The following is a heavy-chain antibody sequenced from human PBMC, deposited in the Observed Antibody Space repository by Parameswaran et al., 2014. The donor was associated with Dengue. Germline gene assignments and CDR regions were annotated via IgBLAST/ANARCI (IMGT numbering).Heavy chain of an antibody. V-gene: IGHV5-51*01. Sequence: VRQMPGKGLEWMGIIYPSDSDTRYSPSFQGQVTISADKSISTAYLQWSSLKASDTAMYYCTIHDFGAGLLGGVGHWGQGTLVTVSS. CDR3: TIHDFGAGLLGGVGH. CDR2: IYPSDSDT. D-gene: IGHD3/OR15-3a*01. J-gene: IGHJ5*02.